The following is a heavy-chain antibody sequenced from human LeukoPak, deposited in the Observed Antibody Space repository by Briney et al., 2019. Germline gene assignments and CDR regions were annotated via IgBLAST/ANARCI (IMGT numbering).Heavy chain of an antibody. Sequence: GGSLRLSCATSGFSFTDYPMNWVRQAPGKGLEWISNIRTTAEGAKYAYYADSVKGRVTISRDDGKNTLYLHMNSLRDDNTSVYYCATDQRYAFDYWGQGILVTVSS. CDR3: ATDQRYAFDY. J-gene: IGHJ4*02. V-gene: IGHV3-48*02. D-gene: IGHD3-9*01. CDR2: IRTTAEGAKYA. CDR1: GFSFTDYP.